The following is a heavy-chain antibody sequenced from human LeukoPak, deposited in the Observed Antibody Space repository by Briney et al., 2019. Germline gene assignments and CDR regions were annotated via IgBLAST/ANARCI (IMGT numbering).Heavy chain of an antibody. J-gene: IGHJ4*02. CDR2: IRSKANSYAT. D-gene: IGHD4-11*01. V-gene: IGHV3-73*01. CDR1: GFTFSGSA. Sequence: GGSLRLSCAASGFTFSGSAMHWVRQASGKGLEWVGRIRSKANSYATAYAASVKGRFTISRDDSKNTAYLQMNSLKTEDTAVYYCTSEGISNYPYWGRGTLVTVSS. CDR3: TSEGISNYPY.